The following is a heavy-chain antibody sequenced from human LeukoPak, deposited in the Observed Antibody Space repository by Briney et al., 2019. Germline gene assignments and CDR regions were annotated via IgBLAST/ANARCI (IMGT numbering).Heavy chain of an antibody. CDR3: ARGDYYDSGTYPPDY. J-gene: IGHJ4*02. CDR1: GFTFSRSW. Sequence: GGSLRLSCAASGFTFSRSWMNWVRQAPGKGLEWVANINQDGSEKYYVDSVKGRFTISRDNSKNSLYLQMNSLRAEDTAVYYCARGDYYDSGTYPPDYWGQGTLVTVSS. CDR2: INQDGSEK. V-gene: IGHV3-7*01. D-gene: IGHD3-10*01.